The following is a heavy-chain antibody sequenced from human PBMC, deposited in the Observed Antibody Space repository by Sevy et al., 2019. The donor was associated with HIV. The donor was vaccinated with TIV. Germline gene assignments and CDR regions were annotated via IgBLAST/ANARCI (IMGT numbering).Heavy chain of an antibody. CDR3: ASKGYGGIIVFDAFDT. D-gene: IGHD2-15*01. J-gene: IGHJ3*02. CDR2: ISGSGGST. Sequence: GGSLRLSCAASGFTFSSYAMSWVRQAPGKGLEWVSAISGSGGSTYYADSVKGRFTISRDNSKNTLYLQMNSLRAEDTAVYYCASKGYGGIIVFDAFDTWGQGTMVTVSS. V-gene: IGHV3-23*01. CDR1: GFTFSSYA.